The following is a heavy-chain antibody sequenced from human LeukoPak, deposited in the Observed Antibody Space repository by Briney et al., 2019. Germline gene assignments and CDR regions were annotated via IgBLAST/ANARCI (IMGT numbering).Heavy chain of an antibody. CDR3: AKGGSLTSYYYYGMDV. D-gene: IGHD3-16*02. CDR1: GFTFSSYG. Sequence: GGSLRLSCAASGFTFSSYGMHWVRQAPGKGLEWVAVISYDGSNKYYADSVKGRFTISRDNSKNTLYLQMNSLRAEDTAVYYCAKGGSLTSYYYYGMDVWGQGTTVTVSS. CDR2: ISYDGSNK. V-gene: IGHV3-30*18. J-gene: IGHJ6*02.